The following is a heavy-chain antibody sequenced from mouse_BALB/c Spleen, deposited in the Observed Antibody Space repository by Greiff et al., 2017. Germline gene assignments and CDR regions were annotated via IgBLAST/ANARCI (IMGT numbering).Heavy chain of an antibody. Sequence: VQLQQPGAELVKPGASVKLSCKASGYTFTSYWMHWVKQRPGQGLEWIGEINPSNGRTNYNEKFKSKATLTVDKSSSTAYMQLSSLTSEDSAVYYCASYGSSYWFAYWGQGTLVTVSA. CDR1: GYTFTSYW. J-gene: IGHJ3*01. CDR2: INPSNGRT. CDR3: ASYGSSYWFAY. D-gene: IGHD1-1*01. V-gene: IGHV1S81*02.